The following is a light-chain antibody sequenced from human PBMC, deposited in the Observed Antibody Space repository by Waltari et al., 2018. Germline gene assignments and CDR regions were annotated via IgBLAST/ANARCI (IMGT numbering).Light chain of an antibody. Sequence: QSALTQPASVSGSPAQSIPPSCTGSPSGIGTSDFVSRYQHHPGKAPNPIIYEVIFRPSGVSNRFSGSKSGNTASLTVSGLQAEDEAVYYCSSYTLKNTVIFGGGTKLTVL. CDR3: SSYTLKNTVI. CDR2: EVI. V-gene: IGLV2-14*01. CDR1: PSGIGTSDF. J-gene: IGLJ2*01.